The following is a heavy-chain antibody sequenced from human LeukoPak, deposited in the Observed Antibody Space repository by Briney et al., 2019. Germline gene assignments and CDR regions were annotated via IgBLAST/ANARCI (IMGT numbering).Heavy chain of an antibody. J-gene: IGHJ4*02. CDR3: ARGGDTPMIGNH. V-gene: IGHV3-48*01. CDR2: ISNTGNI. CDR1: GFTFSSYG. Sequence: GGSLRLSCAASGFTFSSYGMNWVRQAPGKGLEWLSYISNTGNIQYAQSVKSRFTISRDNAKNSLYLQMEGLRAEDTAVYYCARGGDTPMIGNHWGQGILVTVAS. D-gene: IGHD5-18*01.